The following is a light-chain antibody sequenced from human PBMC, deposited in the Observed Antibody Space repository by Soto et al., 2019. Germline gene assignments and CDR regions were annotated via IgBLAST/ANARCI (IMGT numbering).Light chain of an antibody. Sequence: DIQMTQSPSTLSGSVGDRVTITCRASQTISSWLAGYQQKPGKAPKLLIYKASTLKSGVPSRFSASGTGTEFTLPISSLQPDDFDTYYCHHYNSYSEAFGQGTKVDIK. CDR3: HHYNSYSEA. CDR1: QTISSW. CDR2: KAS. V-gene: IGKV1-5*03. J-gene: IGKJ1*01.